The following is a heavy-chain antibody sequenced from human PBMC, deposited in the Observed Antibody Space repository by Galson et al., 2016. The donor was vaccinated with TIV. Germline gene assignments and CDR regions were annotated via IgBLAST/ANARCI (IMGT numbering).Heavy chain of an antibody. V-gene: IGHV3-66*02. CDR3: ARDRRHCGNECYLYYYYGMDV. Sequence: SLRLSCAASELIVSSNYMSWVRQAPGKGLEWVSLISSGGTTSYADSVRGRFTISRDNSHNLVYLQMNNLRPEDTAVYYCARDRRHCGNECYLYYYYGMDVWGQGATVTVAS. CDR1: ELIVSSNY. J-gene: IGHJ6*02. CDR2: ISSGGTT. D-gene: IGHD2-21*01.